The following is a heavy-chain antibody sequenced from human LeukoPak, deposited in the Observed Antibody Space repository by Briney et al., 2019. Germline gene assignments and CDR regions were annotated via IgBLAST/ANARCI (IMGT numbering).Heavy chain of an antibody. CDR3: ARRWAGSGRMDV. V-gene: IGHV3-7*01. D-gene: IGHD5-24*01. J-gene: IGHJ6*04. CDR1: GFTLSDYR. Sequence: GGSLRLSCAASGFTLSDYRMTWVRQAPGKGLEWVANIKEDINAKYYVDSVKGRFTISRDDAKSSLYLQMNSLRVEDTAVYYCARRWAGSGRMDVWGKGTTVTVSA. CDR2: IKEDINAK.